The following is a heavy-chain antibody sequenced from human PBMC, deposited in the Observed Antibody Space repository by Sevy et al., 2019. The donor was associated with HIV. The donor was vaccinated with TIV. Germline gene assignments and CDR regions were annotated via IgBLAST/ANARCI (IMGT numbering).Heavy chain of an antibody. V-gene: IGHV1-69*13. D-gene: IGHD6-19*01. CDR2: IIPIFGTA. Sequence: ASVKVSCKASGVTFSSYGITWVRQAPGQGLEWVGGIIPIFGTANYAQKFQGRVTITADESTSTAYMELSSLRSEDTAVYYCARDRVAVALFDAFDVWGQGTIVTVSS. CDR3: ARDRVAVALFDAFDV. J-gene: IGHJ3*01. CDR1: GVTFSSYG.